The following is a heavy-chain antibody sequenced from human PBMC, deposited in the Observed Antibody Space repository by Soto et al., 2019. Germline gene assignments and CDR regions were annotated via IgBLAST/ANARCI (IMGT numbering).Heavy chain of an antibody. V-gene: IGHV3-30-3*01. Sequence: LRLSSAAAGVTFVGYARHWVRQAPGKGLEWVAVISYDGSNKYYADSVKGRFTISRDNSKNTLYLQMNSLRAEDTAVYYCARDHLAVPGTDYWGQGTLVTVSS. D-gene: IGHD6-19*01. CDR2: ISYDGSNK. J-gene: IGHJ4*02. CDR1: GVTFVGYA. CDR3: ARDHLAVPGTDY.